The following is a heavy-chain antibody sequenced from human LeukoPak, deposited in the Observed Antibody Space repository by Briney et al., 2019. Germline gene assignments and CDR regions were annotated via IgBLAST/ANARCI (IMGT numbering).Heavy chain of an antibody. CDR1: GFTFSSYW. CDR2: IKQDGSEK. CDR3: ARASYYVDIRYFDY. V-gene: IGHV3-7*01. Sequence: GGSLRLSCAASGFTFSSYWMSWVRQAPGKGLEWVANIKQDGSEKYYVDSVKGRFTISRDNAKNSLYLQMNSLRAEDTAVYYCARASYYVDIRYFDYWGQGTLVTVSS. J-gene: IGHJ4*02. D-gene: IGHD3-10*02.